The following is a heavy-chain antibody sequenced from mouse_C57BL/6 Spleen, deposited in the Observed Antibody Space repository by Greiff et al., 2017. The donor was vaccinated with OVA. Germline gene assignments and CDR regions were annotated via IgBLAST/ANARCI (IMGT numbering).Heavy chain of an antibody. CDR1: GYTFTSYG. Sequence: QVQLQQSGAELARPGASVKLSCKASGYTFTSYGISWVKQRTGQGLEWIGEIYPRSGNTYYNEKFKGKATLTADKSSSTAYMELRSLTPEDAAVYFCAGVSMVTTGTWCAYWGQGTLVTVSA. V-gene: IGHV1-81*01. D-gene: IGHD2-2*01. CDR2: IYPRSGNT. CDR3: AGVSMVTTGTWCAY. J-gene: IGHJ3*01.